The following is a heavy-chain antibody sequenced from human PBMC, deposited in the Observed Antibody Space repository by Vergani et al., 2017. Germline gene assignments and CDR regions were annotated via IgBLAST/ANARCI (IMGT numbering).Heavy chain of an antibody. D-gene: IGHD3-22*01. J-gene: IGHJ4*02. V-gene: IGHV4-39*01. CDR2: IYYSGST. CDR1: GGSISSSSYY. Sequence: QLQLQESGPGLVKPSETLSLTCTVSGGSISSSSYYWGWIRQPPGKGLEWIWSIYYSGSTYYNPSLKCRVTISVDTSKNRFSLKLSSVTAADTAVYYCARQVHYYDSSGYYYRYFDYWGQGTLVTVSS. CDR3: ARQVHYYDSSGYYYRYFDY.